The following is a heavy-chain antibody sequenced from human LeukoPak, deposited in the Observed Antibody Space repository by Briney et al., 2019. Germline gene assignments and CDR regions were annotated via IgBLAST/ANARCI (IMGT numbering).Heavy chain of an antibody. Sequence: PGGSLRLSCAASGFTFSSYAMHWVRQAPGKGLEWVAVISYDGSNKYYADSVKGRFTISGDNSKNTLYLQMNSLRAEDTAVYYCARVVVVPAAMLDYWGQGTLVTVSS. D-gene: IGHD2-2*01. J-gene: IGHJ4*02. CDR3: ARVVVVPAAMLDY. CDR2: ISYDGSNK. V-gene: IGHV3-30*04. CDR1: GFTFSSYA.